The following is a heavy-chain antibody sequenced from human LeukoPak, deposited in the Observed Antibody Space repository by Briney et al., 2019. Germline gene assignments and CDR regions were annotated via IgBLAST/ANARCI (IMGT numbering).Heavy chain of an antibody. J-gene: IGHJ4*02. Sequence: PGGSLRLSCAASGFAFSDAWMSWVRQAPGKGLEWVGRIKRKTDGGTTDYAAPVEGRFTISRDDSKNTLYLQMNSLKTEDTAIDYCGHKDYGSTWGRGTLVTVSS. D-gene: IGHD4-17*01. V-gene: IGHV3-15*01. CDR1: GFAFSDAW. CDR2: IKRKTDGGTT. CDR3: GHKDYGST.